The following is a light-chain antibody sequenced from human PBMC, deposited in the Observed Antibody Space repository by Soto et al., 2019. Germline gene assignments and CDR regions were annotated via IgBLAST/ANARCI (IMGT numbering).Light chain of an antibody. Sequence: EIVLTQSPGTLSLSPGERATLSCRASQSVSSSYLAWYQQKPGQAPRLLIYGASSRATGIPDRFSGSGSGTDFTLTISRLESEGFAVYFCQQYGSSPLTFGGGTNVEIK. V-gene: IGKV3-20*01. CDR3: QQYGSSPLT. CDR2: GAS. CDR1: QSVSSSY. J-gene: IGKJ4*01.